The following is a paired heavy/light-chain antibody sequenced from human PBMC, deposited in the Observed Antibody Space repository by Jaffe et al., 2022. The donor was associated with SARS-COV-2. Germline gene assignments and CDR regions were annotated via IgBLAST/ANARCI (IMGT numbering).Heavy chain of an antibody. Sequence: QVQLQESGPGLVKPSETLSLTCTVSGGSMSNYYWSWIRQPPGKELEWIGYIYYGGSTDYNSSLKSRVTISIDTSKNQFSLKLSSVTAADTAVYYCARANCFSGLCGYYYGMDVWGQGTTVTVSS. D-gene: IGHD2-21*02. V-gene: IGHV4-59*01. CDR3: ARANCFSGLCGYYYGMDV. CDR1: GGSMSNYY. CDR2: IYYGGST. J-gene: IGHJ6*02.
Light chain of an antibody. Sequence: EIVLTQSPGTLSLSPGERATLSCRTSQSVRSNYLAWYQQKPGQAPRLLIYGASTRATGIPARFSGSGSGTDFTLTISGLDPEDFAVYYCQQYGSSLFTFGPGTKVDIK. CDR1: QSVRSNY. V-gene: IGKV3-20*01. CDR2: GAS. CDR3: QQYGSSLFT. J-gene: IGKJ3*01.